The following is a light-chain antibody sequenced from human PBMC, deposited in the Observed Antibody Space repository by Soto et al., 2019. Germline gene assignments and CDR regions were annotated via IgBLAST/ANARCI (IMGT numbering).Light chain of an antibody. Sequence: DIQMTQSPSSLSASVGDRVTITCRAGQSITTYLNWYQQTSGEAPKLLIYAAARLQTGVPSRFSGSGSGTDFTLTISSLQPEDFATYYCQQAYGAPPTFGQGTKVDIK. J-gene: IGKJ1*01. CDR2: AAA. CDR3: QQAYGAPPT. CDR1: QSITTY. V-gene: IGKV1-39*01.